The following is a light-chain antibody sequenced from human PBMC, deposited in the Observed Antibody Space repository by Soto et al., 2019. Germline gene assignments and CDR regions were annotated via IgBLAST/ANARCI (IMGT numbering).Light chain of an antibody. CDR3: QQYYALPFT. CDR1: QSLLYSSDNKNY. CDR2: WAS. J-gene: IGKJ3*01. Sequence: DIVMTQSPDSLAVSLGERATINCKSSQSLLYSSDNKNYLAWYQQRPGQSPKLLIYWASTRESGVPDRFSGSGSGTDFTLSVSSLPAEDVAVYYCQQYYALPFTFGPGTKV. V-gene: IGKV4-1*01.